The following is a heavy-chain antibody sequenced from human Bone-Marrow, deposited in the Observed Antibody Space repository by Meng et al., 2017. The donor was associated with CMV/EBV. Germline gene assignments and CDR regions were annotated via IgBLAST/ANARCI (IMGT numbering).Heavy chain of an antibody. CDR3: ARGTNDFWSGYRNWFDP. CDR1: GGSISSGGYY. D-gene: IGHD3-3*01. CDR2: IYYTGRT. Sequence: SETLSLTCTVSGGSISSGGYYWNWIRQHPGKGLEWIGYIYYTGRTYYNPSLKSRVTLSVDTSKNQFSLKLSSVTAADTGVYYCARGTNDFWSGYRNWFDPWGQGTLVTVSS. J-gene: IGHJ5*02. V-gene: IGHV4-31*03.